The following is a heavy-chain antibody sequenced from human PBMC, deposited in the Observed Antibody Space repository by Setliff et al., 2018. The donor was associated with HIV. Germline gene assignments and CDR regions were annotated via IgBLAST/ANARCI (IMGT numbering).Heavy chain of an antibody. CDR3: ARGQFRLRPDSLDL. CDR1: GFTLNTYA. J-gene: IGHJ3*01. V-gene: IGHV3-23*01. CDR2: ISGSGDIT. D-gene: IGHD2-21*02. Sequence: PGGSLRLSCAASGFTLNTYAMNWVRQAPGKGLEWVSTISGSGDITFYADSVKGRFTISTDNSKGTLYLQMSSLRAEDTALYYCARGQFRLRPDSLDLWGRGTLVTVSS.